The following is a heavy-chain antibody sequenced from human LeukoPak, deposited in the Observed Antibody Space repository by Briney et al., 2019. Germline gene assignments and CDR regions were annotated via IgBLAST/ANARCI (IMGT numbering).Heavy chain of an antibody. D-gene: IGHD3-10*01. CDR3: ARGVGRDDAFDI. CDR2: IYYSGST. V-gene: IGHV4-59*01. J-gene: IGHJ3*02. CDR1: GGSISSYY. Sequence: PSETLSLTCTVSGGSISSYYWSWIRQPPGKGLEWIGYIYYSGSTNYNPSLKSRVTISVDTSKNQFSLKLSSVTAADTAVYHCARGVGRDDAFDIWGQGTMVTVSS.